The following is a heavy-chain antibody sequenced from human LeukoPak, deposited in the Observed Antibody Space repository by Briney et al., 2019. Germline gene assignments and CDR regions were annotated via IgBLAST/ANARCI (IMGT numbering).Heavy chain of an antibody. CDR3: ARLLRDYDSSGPIYGMDV. J-gene: IGHJ6*02. D-gene: IGHD3-22*01. Sequence: SGTLSLTCAVSGGSISSSNWWSWVRPPPGKGLEWIGEIYHSGSTNYNPSLKCRVTISVDKSKNQFSLKLSSVTAADTAVYYCARLLRDYDSSGPIYGMDVWGQGTTVTVSS. V-gene: IGHV4-4*02. CDR2: IYHSGST. CDR1: GGSISSSNW.